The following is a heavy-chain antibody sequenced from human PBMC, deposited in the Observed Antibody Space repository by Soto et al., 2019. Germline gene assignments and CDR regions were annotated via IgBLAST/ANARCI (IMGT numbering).Heavy chain of an antibody. CDR2: ISSSSSYI. CDR1: GFTFSSYS. D-gene: IGHD6-19*01. V-gene: IGHV3-21*01. J-gene: IGHJ6*02. CDR3: ARGGHSSGWYYYYGMDV. Sequence: PGGSLRLSCAASGFTFSSYSMNWVRQAPGKGLEWVSSISSSSSYIYYADSVKGRFTISRDNAKNSLYLQMNSLRAEDTAVYYCARGGHSSGWYYYYGMDVWGQGTTVTVSS.